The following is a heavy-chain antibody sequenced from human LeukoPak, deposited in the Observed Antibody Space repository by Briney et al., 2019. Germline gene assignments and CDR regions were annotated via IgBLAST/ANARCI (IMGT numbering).Heavy chain of an antibody. CDR2: ITSDGSST. J-gene: IGHJ3*02. D-gene: IGHD4-23*01. CDR3: ARELVTTVVNYDAFDI. CDR1: GFTFSSYW. V-gene: IGHV3-74*01. Sequence: GRSLRLSCAASGFTFSSYWMHCVRHGPGKGLWWVSRITSDGSSTSYADSVKGRFTISKDNAKNTLYLQMNSLRAEDTAVYYCARELVTTVVNYDAFDIWGQGTMVTVSS.